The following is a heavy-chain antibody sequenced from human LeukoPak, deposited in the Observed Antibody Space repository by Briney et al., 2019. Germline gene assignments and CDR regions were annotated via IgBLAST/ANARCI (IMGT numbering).Heavy chain of an antibody. V-gene: IGHV3-21*01. CDR1: GFTFSSYN. D-gene: IGHD3-22*01. CDR2: ITSSSSYI. CDR3: ARSSGYYYFDFHY. Sequence: PGGSLRLSCAASGFTFSSYNMNWVRQAPGQGLEWVSSITSSSSYIYYADSVKGRFIISRDNAKNTLYLQMNSLSAQDTAVYYCARSSGYYYFDFHYWGQGTLVTVSS. J-gene: IGHJ4*02.